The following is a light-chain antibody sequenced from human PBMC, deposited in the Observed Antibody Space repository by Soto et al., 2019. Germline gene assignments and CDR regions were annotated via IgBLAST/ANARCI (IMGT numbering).Light chain of an antibody. CDR2: AAS. CDR1: QRISTF. J-gene: IGKJ4*01. V-gene: IGKV1-39*01. CDR3: QQSYSTPPLT. Sequence: DIQMTQSPSSLSVSVGDTVTITCRASQRISTFLNWYQQKPGKAPNLLIYAASSLQSGVPSRFSGSGSGTDFTLTISSLQPEDFATYYCQQSYSTPPLTFGGGTKVDI.